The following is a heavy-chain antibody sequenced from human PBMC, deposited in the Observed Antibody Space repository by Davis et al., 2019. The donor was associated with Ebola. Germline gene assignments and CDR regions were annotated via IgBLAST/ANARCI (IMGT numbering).Heavy chain of an antibody. CDR2: ITSSSSTI. V-gene: IGHV3-48*04. CDR1: GFTFYSYD. J-gene: IGHJ4*02. Sequence: GESLKISCTASGFTFYSYDMNWVRQAPGKGLEWVSYITSSSSTIYYADSVKGRFTISRDNAKNSLYLQMNSLRAEDTAVYYCARDPGDYLYYFDYWGQGTLVTVSS. D-gene: IGHD4-17*01. CDR3: ARDPGDYLYYFDY.